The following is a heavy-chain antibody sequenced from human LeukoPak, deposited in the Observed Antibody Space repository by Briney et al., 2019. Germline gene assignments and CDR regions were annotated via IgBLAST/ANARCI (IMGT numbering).Heavy chain of an antibody. V-gene: IGHV1-2*02. CDR3: ARHYHDYGDYNWFDP. Sequence: GASVKVSCKASGYTFTGYYMHWVRQAPGQGLEWMGWINPNSGGTNYAQKFQGRVTMTRDTSISTAYMELSRLRSDDTAVYYCARHYHDYGDYNWFDPWGQGTLVTVSS. J-gene: IGHJ5*02. CDR2: INPNSGGT. CDR1: GYTFTGYY. D-gene: IGHD4-17*01.